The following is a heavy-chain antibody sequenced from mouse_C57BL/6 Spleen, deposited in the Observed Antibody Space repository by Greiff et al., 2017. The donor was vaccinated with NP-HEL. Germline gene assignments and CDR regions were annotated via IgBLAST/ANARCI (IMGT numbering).Heavy chain of an antibody. CDR3: AHYGYDGDYAMDY. Sequence: VQLQQSGAELAKPGASVKLSCKASGYTFTSYWMHWVNQRPGQGLEWIGYINPSSGYTKYNQKFKDKATLTADKSSSTAYMQLSSLTYEDSAVYYCAHYGYDGDYAMDYWGQGTSVTVSS. CDR1: GYTFTSYW. D-gene: IGHD2-2*01. V-gene: IGHV1-7*01. CDR2: INPSSGYT. J-gene: IGHJ4*01.